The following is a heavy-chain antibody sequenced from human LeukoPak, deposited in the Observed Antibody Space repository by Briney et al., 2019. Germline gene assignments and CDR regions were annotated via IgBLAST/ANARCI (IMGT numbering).Heavy chain of an antibody. CDR2: IYHSGST. Sequence: SQTLSLTCTVSGGSISSGGYYWSWIRQPPGKGLEWIGYIYHSGSTYYNPSLKSRVTISVDMSKNQFSLKLSSVTAADTAVYYCAREGDQGYYYYYGMDVWGQGTTVTVSS. J-gene: IGHJ6*02. CDR1: GGSISSGGYY. CDR3: AREGDQGYYYYYGMDV. V-gene: IGHV4-30-2*01. D-gene: IGHD2-21*02.